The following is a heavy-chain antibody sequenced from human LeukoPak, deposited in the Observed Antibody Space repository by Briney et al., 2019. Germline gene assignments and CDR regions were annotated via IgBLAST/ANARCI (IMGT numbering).Heavy chain of an antibody. J-gene: IGHJ4*02. CDR3: ARAKLASGYYYWDY. CDR1: GGSISSYY. V-gene: IGHV4-59*12. D-gene: IGHD3-3*01. CDR2: IYYSGST. Sequence: SETLSLTCTVSGGSISSYYWSWIRQPPGKGLEWIGYIYYSGSTYYNPSLKSRVTISEDTSKNQFSLKLSSVTAADTAVYYCARAKLASGYYYWDYWGQGTLVTVSS.